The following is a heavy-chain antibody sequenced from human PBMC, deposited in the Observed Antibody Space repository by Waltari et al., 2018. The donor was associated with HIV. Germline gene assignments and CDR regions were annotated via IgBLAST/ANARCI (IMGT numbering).Heavy chain of an antibody. J-gene: IGHJ5*02. Sequence: QVQLVQSGAEVKKPGASVKVSCKASGYTFTSYYMPWVRQAPGQGLEWMGMRNPRGSTTSYAQKFQGRVTMTKETSTSTVYMELSSLRSEDTAVYYCAREKSAPRYHIAAAGHNCFDPWGQGTLVTVSS. D-gene: IGHD6-13*01. CDR1: GYTFTSYY. CDR2: RNPRGSTT. CDR3: AREKSAPRYHIAAAGHNCFDP. V-gene: IGHV1-46*01.